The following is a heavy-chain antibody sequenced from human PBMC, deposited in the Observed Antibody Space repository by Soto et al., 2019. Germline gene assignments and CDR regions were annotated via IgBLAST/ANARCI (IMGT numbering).Heavy chain of an antibody. CDR1: GYTFTSYG. CDR2: ISGYNNNK. V-gene: IGHV1-18*01. Sequence: QIQLVQSGTEVREPGASVKVSCQASGYTFTSYGIIWVRQAPGQGLELMGWISGYNNNKNYAQKYQARVTMTTDTSTRTAYMELRSLRSDDTAVYYCARGAAIAPAEGDDLGQGTLVTVSS. J-gene: IGHJ4*02. D-gene: IGHD6-13*01. CDR3: ARGAAIAPAEGDD.